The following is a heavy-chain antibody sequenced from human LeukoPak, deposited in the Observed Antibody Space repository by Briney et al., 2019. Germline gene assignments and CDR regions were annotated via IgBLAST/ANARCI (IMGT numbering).Heavy chain of an antibody. Sequence: ASVKVSCKPSGYSFSDYGITWVRQAPGLGIEWMGWISGYNGNTNYAESPQGRVTMTIDTSTSTAYLDLRSLRSDDTAVYYCARVGLVDNEYGFYFYMDVWGKGTTVIVSS. CDR2: ISGYNGNT. V-gene: IGHV1-18*01. CDR1: GYSFSDYG. CDR3: ARVGLVDNEYGFYFYMDV. J-gene: IGHJ6*03. D-gene: IGHD4/OR15-4a*01.